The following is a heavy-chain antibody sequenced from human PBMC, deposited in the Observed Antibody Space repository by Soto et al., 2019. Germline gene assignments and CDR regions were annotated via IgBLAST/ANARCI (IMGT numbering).Heavy chain of an antibody. CDR1: GFTLNSYG. CDR2: SSFHGSFI. Sequence: GGSLRLSCAASGFTLNSYGMHWVRQAPGKGLEWVAVSSFHGSFIKYADSVEGRFTISRDNDKSTVSLEMNNLGAEDTALYYCAKQGRPGVRDIPYYFDSWGKGSLVTVSS. D-gene: IGHD2-15*01. CDR3: AKQGRPGVRDIPYYFDS. V-gene: IGHV3-30*18. J-gene: IGHJ4*02.